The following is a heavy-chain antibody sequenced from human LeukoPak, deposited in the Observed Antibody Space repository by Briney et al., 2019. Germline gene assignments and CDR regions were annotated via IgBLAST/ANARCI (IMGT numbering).Heavy chain of an antibody. CDR2: IVGRGGRT. CDR1: GFTFSSYA. D-gene: IGHD6-6*01. Sequence: GGSLRLYCATSGFTFSSYAMSWVRQAPGKGLEWVSAIVGRGGRTYYADSVKGRFTISRDNSKNTLYLQMNSLRAEDTAVYYCAKDVPSSGWAFDYWGQGSLVTVSS. V-gene: IGHV3-23*01. CDR3: AKDVPSSGWAFDY. J-gene: IGHJ4*02.